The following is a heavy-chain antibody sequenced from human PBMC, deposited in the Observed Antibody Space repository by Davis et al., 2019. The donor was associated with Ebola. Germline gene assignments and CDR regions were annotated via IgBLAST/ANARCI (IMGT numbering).Heavy chain of an antibody. CDR1: GYSFTSYW. D-gene: IGHD2-2*01. CDR3: ASYCSSTSCYYYYYGMDV. CDR2: IYPGDSDT. Sequence: GESLKISCKGSGYSFTSYWIGWVRQMPGKGLEWMGIIYPGDSDTRYSPSFQGQVTISADKSISTAYLQWSSLKASDTAMYYCASYCSSTSCYYYYYGMDVWGQGTTVTVSS. J-gene: IGHJ6*02. V-gene: IGHV5-51*01.